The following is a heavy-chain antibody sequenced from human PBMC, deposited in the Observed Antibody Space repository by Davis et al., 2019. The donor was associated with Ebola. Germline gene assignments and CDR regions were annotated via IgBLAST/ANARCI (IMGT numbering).Heavy chain of an antibody. CDR3: ARGVGATTGWFDP. CDR1: GGSFSGYY. V-gene: IGHV4-34*01. CDR2: INHSGST. Sequence: SETLSLTCAVYGGSFSGYYWSWIRQPPGKGLEWIGEINHSGSTNYNPSLKSRVTISVDTSKNQFSLKLSSVTAADTAVYYCARGVGATTGWFDPWGQGTTVTVSS. J-gene: IGHJ5*01. D-gene: IGHD1-26*01.